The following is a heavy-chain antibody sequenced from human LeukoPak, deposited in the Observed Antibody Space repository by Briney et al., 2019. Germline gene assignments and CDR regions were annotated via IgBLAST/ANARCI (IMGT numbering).Heavy chain of an antibody. D-gene: IGHD1-14*01. CDR2: INADGSTA. J-gene: IGHJ3*01. V-gene: IGHV3-74*01. CDR3: VVIVEPPDSDGFDV. Sequence: GSLRLSCAASGFTFGNSWVHWVRQAPGKGLVWVSLINADGSTATYADSVKGRFTISRDNARNTLSLQMNSLTIEDTAVYYCVVIVEPPDSDGFDVWGQGTMITVSS. CDR1: GFTFGNSW.